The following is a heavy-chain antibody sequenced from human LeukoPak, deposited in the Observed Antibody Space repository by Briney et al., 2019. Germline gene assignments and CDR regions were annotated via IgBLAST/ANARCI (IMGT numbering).Heavy chain of an antibody. J-gene: IGHJ4*02. CDR1: GLTVSNNY. D-gene: IGHD1-26*01. V-gene: IGHV3-53*01. CDR2: IYSGGST. CDR3: ARNVGY. Sequence: PGGSLRLSCAVSGLTVSNNYISWVRQAPGKGLEWVSVIYSGGSTYYADSVKGRFTISRDNSKNTVYLQMNSLRDEDTAVYYCARNVGYWGQGTLVTVSS.